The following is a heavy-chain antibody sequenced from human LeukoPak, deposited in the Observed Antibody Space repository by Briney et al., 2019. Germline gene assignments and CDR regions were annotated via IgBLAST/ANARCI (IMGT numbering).Heavy chain of an antibody. V-gene: IGHV4-59*01. J-gene: IGHJ4*02. CDR2: IYYSGST. CDR3: ARLGPYYFDY. Sequence: SETLSLTCTVSGGSISSYYWSWIRQPPGKGLEWIGYIYYSGSTNYNPSLKSRATMSVDTSKNQFSLKLSSVTAADTAVYYCARLGPYYFDYWGQGTLVTVSS. D-gene: IGHD3-16*01. CDR1: GGSISSYY.